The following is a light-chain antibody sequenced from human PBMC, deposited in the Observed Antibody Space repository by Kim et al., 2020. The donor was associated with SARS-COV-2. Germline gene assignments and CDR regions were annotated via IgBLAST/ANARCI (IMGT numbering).Light chain of an antibody. Sequence: QLVLTQSPSASASLGASVKLTCTLSSGHSSYAIAWHQQQPEKGPRYLMKLNSDGSHSKGDGIPDRFSGSSSGAERYLTISSIQSEDEADYYCQTWGTGIHEVVFGGGTQLTVL. CDR2: LNSDGSH. CDR1: SGHSSYA. CDR3: QTWGTGIHEVV. V-gene: IGLV4-69*01. J-gene: IGLJ2*01.